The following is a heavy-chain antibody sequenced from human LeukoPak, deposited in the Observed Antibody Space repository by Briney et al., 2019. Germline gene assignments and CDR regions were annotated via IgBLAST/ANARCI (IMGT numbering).Heavy chain of an antibody. J-gene: IGHJ4*02. CDR3: AKDSRVYYYDSSGYYSRYFDY. CDR2: IRYDGSNK. V-gene: IGHV3-30*02. D-gene: IGHD3-22*01. Sequence: PGGSLRLSCAASGFTFSSYGMHWVRQAPGKGLEWVAFIRYDGSNKYYADSVKGRFTISRDNSKNTLYLQMNSLRAEDTAVYYCAKDSRVYYYDSSGYYSRYFDYWGRGTLVTVSS. CDR1: GFTFSSYG.